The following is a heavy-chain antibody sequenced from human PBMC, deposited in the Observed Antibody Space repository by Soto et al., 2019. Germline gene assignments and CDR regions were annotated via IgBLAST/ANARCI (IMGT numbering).Heavy chain of an antibody. CDR2: ITGSGGST. D-gene: IGHD5-18*01. CDR1: GFTFGTYA. J-gene: IGHJ5*02. CDR3: AKDRSVDTRDWFDP. Sequence: EVQLLESGGGLVQPGGSLRLSCAASGFTFGTYAMNWVRQAPGKGLEWVSGITGSGGSTYYADSVKGRFTTSRDNSENTLYLQMNSLRGDDTAVYYCAKDRSVDTRDWFDPWGQGTLVTVSS. V-gene: IGHV3-23*01.